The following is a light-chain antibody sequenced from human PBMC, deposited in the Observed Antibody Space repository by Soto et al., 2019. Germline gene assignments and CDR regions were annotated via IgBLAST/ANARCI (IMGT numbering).Light chain of an antibody. CDR1: QSLNND. CDR2: DAS. CDR3: QQYHRSSIT. V-gene: IGKV1-5*01. Sequence: DIQMTQSPSTLSASVGDRVTITCRASQSLNNDLAWYQQKPGKAPNLLIYDASTLERGVPSRCSGTGSGTEFTLSINSLQPDAFATYYCQQYHRSSITVGQGTRLEIK. J-gene: IGKJ5*01.